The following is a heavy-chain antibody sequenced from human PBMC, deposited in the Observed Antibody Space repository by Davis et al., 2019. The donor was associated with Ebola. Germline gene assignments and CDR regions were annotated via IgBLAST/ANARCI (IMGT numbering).Heavy chain of an antibody. Sequence: PSETLSLTCTVSGGSISSGSYYWSWIRQPAGKGLEWIGHIYTSGSTNYNPSLKSRVTISVDTSKNQFSLKLSSVTAADTAVYYCARDRAGGYCSGGSCPDGMDVWGQGTTVTVSS. J-gene: IGHJ6*02. CDR1: GGSISSGSYY. CDR2: IYTSGST. D-gene: IGHD2-15*01. V-gene: IGHV4-61*09. CDR3: ARDRAGGYCSGGSCPDGMDV.